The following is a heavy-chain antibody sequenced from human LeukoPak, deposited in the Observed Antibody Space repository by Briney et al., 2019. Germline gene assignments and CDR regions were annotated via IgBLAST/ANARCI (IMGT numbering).Heavy chain of an antibody. CDR1: GFTFSDHY. V-gene: IGHV3-72*01. CDR3: ARLNRIGGTYFFDY. D-gene: IGHD1-26*01. J-gene: IGHJ4*02. Sequence: GGSLRLSCAASGFTFSDHYMDWVRQAPGKGLEWVGRTRDKANSYSTAYAASVRDRFTISRDVSENSLYLQMSSLKTEDTAVYYCARLNRIGGTYFFDYWGQGTLVTVSS. CDR2: TRDKANSYST.